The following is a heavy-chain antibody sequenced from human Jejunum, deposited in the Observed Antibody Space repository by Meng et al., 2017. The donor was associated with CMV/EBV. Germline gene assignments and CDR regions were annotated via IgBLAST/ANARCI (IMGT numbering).Heavy chain of an antibody. CDR3: ATSSSGFDFWTDY. CDR1: GYTFTGYY. D-gene: IGHD5-12*01. Sequence: ASGYTFTGYYMHWVRQAPGQGPEWMGWINPNRGDTTYAQQFQGRVTMTRDTSISTAYMELSSLRSDDTAVYYCATSSSGFDFWTDYWGQGTLVTVSS. V-gene: IGHV1-2*02. CDR2: INPNRGDT. J-gene: IGHJ4*02.